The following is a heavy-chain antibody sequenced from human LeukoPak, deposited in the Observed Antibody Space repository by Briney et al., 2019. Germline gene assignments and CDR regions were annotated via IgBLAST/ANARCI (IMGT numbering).Heavy chain of an antibody. D-gene: IGHD6-6*01. J-gene: IGHJ6*03. CDR3: ARSSEQLVPDYYYYMDV. Sequence: ASVKVSCKASGYTFTGYYMHWVRQAPGQGLEWMGWINPNSGGTNYAQKFQGRVTMTRDTSISTAYMELSRLRSDDTAVYHCARSSEQLVPDYYYYMDVWGKGTTVTVSS. CDR1: GYTFTGYY. V-gene: IGHV1-2*02. CDR2: INPNSGGT.